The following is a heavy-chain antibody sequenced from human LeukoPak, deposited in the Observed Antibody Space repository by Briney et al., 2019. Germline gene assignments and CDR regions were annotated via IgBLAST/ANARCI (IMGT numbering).Heavy chain of an antibody. Sequence: SETLSLTCTVSGGSISSYHWSWIRQPPGKGLEWIGYIYYSGSTNYNPSLKSRVTISVDTSKNQFSLKLSSVTAADTAVYYCASSSSVDYFDYWGQGTLVTVSS. D-gene: IGHD6-6*01. CDR1: GGSISSYH. V-gene: IGHV4-59*01. CDR2: IYYSGST. CDR3: ASSSSVDYFDY. J-gene: IGHJ4*02.